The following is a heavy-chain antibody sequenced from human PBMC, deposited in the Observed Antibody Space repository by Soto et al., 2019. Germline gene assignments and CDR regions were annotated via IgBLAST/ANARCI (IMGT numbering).Heavy chain of an antibody. D-gene: IGHD2-2*01. CDR1: GFTFSSSG. CDR2: ISYDGSNK. J-gene: IGHJ4*02. Sequence: ESGGGVVQPGSSLRLSCAASGFTFSSSGMHWVRQAPGKGLEWVAAISYDGSNKYYADSVKGRFTISRDNSKNTLYLQMNSLRAEDTAVYYCAKDLRKGFGGYWSSTSCYGFDYWGQGTLVTVSS. CDR3: AKDLRKGFGGYWSSTSCYGFDY. V-gene: IGHV3-30*18.